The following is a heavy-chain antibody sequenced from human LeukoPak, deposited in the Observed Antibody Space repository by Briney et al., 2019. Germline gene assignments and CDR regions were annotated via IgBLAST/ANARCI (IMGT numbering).Heavy chain of an antibody. CDR3: ARESYDYIWGSYYFDY. CDR2: ISSSSSTI. V-gene: IGHV3-48*02. Sequence: GVSLRLSCAASGFTFSSYSMNWVRQAPGKGLEWVSYISSSSSTIYYADSVKGRFTISRDNAKNSLYLQMNSLRDGDTAVYYCARESYDYIWGSYYFDYWGQGTLVTVSS. CDR1: GFTFSSYS. J-gene: IGHJ4*02. D-gene: IGHD3-16*01.